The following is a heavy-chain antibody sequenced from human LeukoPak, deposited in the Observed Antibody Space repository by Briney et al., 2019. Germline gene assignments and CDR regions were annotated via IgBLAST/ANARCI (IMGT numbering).Heavy chain of an antibody. V-gene: IGHV1-2*06. CDR1: GYTFTGYY. CDR3: ARGGYDFVYYYYGMDV. D-gene: IGHD3-3*01. Sequence: ASVKVSCKASGYTFTGYYMHWVRQAPGQGLEWMGRINPNSGGTDYAQKFQGRVTMTRDTSISTAYMELSRLRSDDTAVYYCARGGYDFVYYYYGMDVWGQGTTVTVSS. J-gene: IGHJ6*02. CDR2: INPNSGGT.